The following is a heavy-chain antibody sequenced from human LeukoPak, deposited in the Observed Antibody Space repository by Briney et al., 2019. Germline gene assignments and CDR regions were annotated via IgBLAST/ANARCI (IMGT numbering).Heavy chain of an antibody. CDR2: IIPIFGTA. CDR3: ARGVGRWLQWGYYFDY. Sequence: VASVKVSCKASGGTFSSYAISWVRQAPGQGLEWMGGIIPIFGTANYAQKFQGRVTITADESTSTAYMELSSLRSEDTAVYYCARGVGRWLQWGYYFDYWGQGTLVTVSS. V-gene: IGHV1-69*13. D-gene: IGHD5-24*01. J-gene: IGHJ4*02. CDR1: GGTFSSYA.